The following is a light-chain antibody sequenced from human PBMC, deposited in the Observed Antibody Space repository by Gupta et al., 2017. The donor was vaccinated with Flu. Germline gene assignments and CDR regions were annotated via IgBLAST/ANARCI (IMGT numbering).Light chain of an antibody. CDR1: QSVSSY. Sequence: EIVPTQSPATLSLSPGERATRSYSASQSVSSYLAWYQQKPGQAPRLLVYDVSSSSTGIPDRFSGSGSGTDFTLTISSLVPEDFAVYYCHRRSNWPPTFGGGTKVEIK. V-gene: IGKV3-11*01. CDR3: HRRSNWPPT. CDR2: DVS. J-gene: IGKJ4*01.